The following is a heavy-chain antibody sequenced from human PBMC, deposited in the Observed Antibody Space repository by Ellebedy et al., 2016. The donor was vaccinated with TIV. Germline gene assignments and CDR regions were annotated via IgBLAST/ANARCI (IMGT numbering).Heavy chain of an antibody. Sequence: GESLKISCAASGFTFNSYAMSWVRQAPGKGLEWVSTISGSGGNTYYADYVKGRFAISRDNSKNTLYLQMNSLRAEDTAVYYCVKEGDYDSSGYSHDYWGQGTLVTVSS. CDR2: ISGSGGNT. D-gene: IGHD3-22*01. V-gene: IGHV3-23*01. J-gene: IGHJ4*02. CDR3: VKEGDYDSSGYSHDY. CDR1: GFTFNSYA.